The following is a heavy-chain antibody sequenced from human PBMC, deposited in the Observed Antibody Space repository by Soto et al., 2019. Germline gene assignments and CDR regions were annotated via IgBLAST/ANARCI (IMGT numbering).Heavy chain of an antibody. D-gene: IGHD3-22*01. CDR2: ISAYNGNT. J-gene: IGHJ6*02. CDR1: GYTFTSYG. CDR3: ARAYYDSSGYHYVYYYYGMDV. V-gene: IGHV1-18*01. Sequence: ASVKVSCKASGYTFTSYGISWVRQAPGQGLEWMGWISAYNGNTNYAQKLQGRVTMTTDTSTSTAYMELRSLRSDDTAVYYCARAYYDSSGYHYVYYYYGMDVWGQGTTVTVSS.